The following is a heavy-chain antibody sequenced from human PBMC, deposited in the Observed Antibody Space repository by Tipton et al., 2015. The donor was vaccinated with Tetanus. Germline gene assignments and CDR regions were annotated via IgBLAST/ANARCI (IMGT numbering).Heavy chain of an antibody. D-gene: IGHD4-23*01. CDR1: GGSISSYY. V-gene: IGHV4-59*01. CDR3: ARCPYGGVSGTLYY. Sequence: LSLTCTVSGGSISSYYWSWVRQPPGKGLEWIGYIDYSGSTNYNPSLKSRVTISIDTSKKQFSLNLSSVTAADTAVYFCARCPYGGVSGTLYYWGQGILVTVSS. CDR2: IDYSGST. J-gene: IGHJ4*02.